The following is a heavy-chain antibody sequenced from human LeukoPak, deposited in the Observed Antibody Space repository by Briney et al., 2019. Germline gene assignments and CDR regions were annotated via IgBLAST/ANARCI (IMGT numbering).Heavy chain of an antibody. J-gene: IGHJ4*02. Sequence: ASVKVSCKASGYTFTSYGISWVRQAPGQGLEWMGWISAYNGNTNYAQKLQGRVTMTTDTSTSTAYMELRSLRSDDTAVYYCAREELGYYDILTGYNYFGYWGQGTLVTVSS. CDR1: GYTFTSYG. CDR3: AREELGYYDILTGYNYFGY. CDR2: ISAYNGNT. D-gene: IGHD3-9*01. V-gene: IGHV1-18*01.